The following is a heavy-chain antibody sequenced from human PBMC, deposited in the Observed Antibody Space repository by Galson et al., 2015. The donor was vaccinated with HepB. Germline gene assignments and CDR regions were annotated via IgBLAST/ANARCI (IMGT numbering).Heavy chain of an antibody. CDR3: ATDLRRGCEPPFCPRARGFDP. Sequence: SVKVSCKVSGYTLTELSMHWVRQAPGKGLEWMGGFDPEDGETIYAQKFQGRVTMTEDTSTDTAYMELSSLRSEDTAVYYCATDLRRGCEPPFCPRARGFDPWGQGTLVTVSS. V-gene: IGHV1-24*01. CDR1: GYTLTELS. J-gene: IGHJ5*02. CDR2: FDPEDGET. D-gene: IGHD3-3*01.